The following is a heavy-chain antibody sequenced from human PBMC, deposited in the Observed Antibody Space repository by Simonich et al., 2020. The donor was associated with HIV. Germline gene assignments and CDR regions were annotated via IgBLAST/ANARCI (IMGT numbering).Heavy chain of an antibody. CDR1: GYTFTNHF. Sequence: QVQLVQSGAEVKKPGASVKVSCETSGYTFTNHFIHWVRQAPGQGLEWMGIINPRSGDTSHAQKVQGRVTMTRDTSTSTVYMDLRSLRSEDTAVYFCARAPYTSGWYGIDYWGQGTLVTVSS. CDR2: INPRSGDT. CDR3: ARAPYTSGWYGIDY. J-gene: IGHJ4*02. D-gene: IGHD6-19*01. V-gene: IGHV1-46*01.